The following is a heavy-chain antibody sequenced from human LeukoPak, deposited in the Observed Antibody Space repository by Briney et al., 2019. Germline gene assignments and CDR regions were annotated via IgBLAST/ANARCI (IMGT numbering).Heavy chain of an antibody. CDR2: IYYSGST. J-gene: IGHJ3*02. V-gene: IGHV4-30-4*01. Sequence: SQTLSLTCTVSGGSISSGDYYWSWIRQPPGKGLEWIGYIYYSGSTYYNPSLKSRVTISVDTSKNQFSLKLSSVTAADTAVYFCAGIGQYQLLPHAFDIWGQGTMVTVSS. CDR1: GGSISSGDYY. D-gene: IGHD2-2*01. CDR3: AGIGQYQLLPHAFDI.